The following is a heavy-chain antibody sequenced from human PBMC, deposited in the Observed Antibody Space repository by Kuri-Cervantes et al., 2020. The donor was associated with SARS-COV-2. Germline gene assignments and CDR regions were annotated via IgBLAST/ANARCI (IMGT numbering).Heavy chain of an antibody. J-gene: IGHJ4*02. V-gene: IGHV4-31*02. CDR2: VYYSGDT. Sequence: SQTLSLTCVVSGDSISSSGYYWNWIRQHPGKGLEWIGYVYYSGDTYYNPSLKSRVSISAQTSQNQFSLRLTSVTAADTAVYYCARDADSSGSLDYWGQGTLVTVSS. CDR1: GDSISSSGYY. CDR3: ARDADSSGSLDY. D-gene: IGHD3-22*01.